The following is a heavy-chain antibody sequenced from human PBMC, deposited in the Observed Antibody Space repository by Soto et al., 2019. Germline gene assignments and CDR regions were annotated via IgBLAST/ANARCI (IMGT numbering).Heavy chain of an antibody. CDR1: GFTFSSYG. D-gene: IGHD4-17*01. V-gene: IGHV3-30*18. J-gene: IGHJ6*02. Sequence: QVQLVESGGGVVQPGRSLRLSCAASGFTFSSYGMHWVRQAPGKGLEWVAVISYDGSNKYYADSVKGRFTISRDNSKNXXYLQMNSLRAEDTAVYYCAKDQGDYGDYYYYGMDVWGQGTTVTVSS. CDR2: ISYDGSNK. CDR3: AKDQGDYGDYYYYGMDV.